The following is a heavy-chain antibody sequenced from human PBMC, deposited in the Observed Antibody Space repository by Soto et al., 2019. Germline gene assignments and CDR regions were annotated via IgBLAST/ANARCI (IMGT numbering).Heavy chain of an antibody. CDR3: AKGRYTTGAQWFDP. J-gene: IGHJ5*02. CDR2: IGGSGVGT. D-gene: IGHD2-8*02. V-gene: IGHV3-23*01. CDR1: GFTFSSCA. Sequence: GGSLRLSCAASGFTFSSCAMSWVRQAPGKGLEWVSSIGGSGVGTYYADSVKGRFSISRDNFKNTLYLHMNSLRAEDTAVYYCAKGRYTTGAQWFDPWGQGTLVTVSS.